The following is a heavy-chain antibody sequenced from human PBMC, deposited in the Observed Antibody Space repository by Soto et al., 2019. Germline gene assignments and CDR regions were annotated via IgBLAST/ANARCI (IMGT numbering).Heavy chain of an antibody. CDR3: ARARVKWLVQKKTGAFDY. Sequence: PSETLSLTCAVYGGSFSGYYWSWIRQPPGKGLEWIGEINHSGSTNYNPSLKSRVTISVDTSKNQFSLKLSSVTAADTAVYYCARARVKWLVQKKTGAFDYWGQGTLVTVSS. V-gene: IGHV4-34*01. CDR1: GGSFSGYY. J-gene: IGHJ4*02. CDR2: INHSGST. D-gene: IGHD6-19*01.